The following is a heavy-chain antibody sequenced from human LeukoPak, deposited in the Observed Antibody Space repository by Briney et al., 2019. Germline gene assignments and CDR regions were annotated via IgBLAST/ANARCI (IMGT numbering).Heavy chain of an antibody. D-gene: IGHD6-19*01. CDR2: ISWNSGSI. CDR1: GFTFDDYA. CDR3: AKGGIAVAGTWFDP. Sequence: PGGSLRLSCAASGFTFDDYAMHWVRQAPGKGLEWVSGISWNSGSIGYADSVKGRFIISRDNARNSLYLQMNSLRAEDMALYYCAKGGIAVAGTWFDPWGQGTLVTVSS. V-gene: IGHV3-9*03. J-gene: IGHJ5*02.